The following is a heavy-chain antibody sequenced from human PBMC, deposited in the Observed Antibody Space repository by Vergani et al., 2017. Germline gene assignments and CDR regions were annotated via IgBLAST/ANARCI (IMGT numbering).Heavy chain of an antibody. V-gene: IGHV4-4*07. CDR2: IYTSGST. J-gene: IGHJ4*02. CDR3: ARVSDTAMVTSFDY. CDR1: GGSISSYY. D-gene: IGHD5-18*01. Sequence: QVQLQESGPGLVKPSETLSLTCTVSGGSISSYYWSWIRQPAGKGLEWIGRIYTSGSTNYNPSLKIRVTMSVDTSKNPFSLKLSSVTAADTAVYYCARVSDTAMVTSFDYWGQGTLVTVSS.